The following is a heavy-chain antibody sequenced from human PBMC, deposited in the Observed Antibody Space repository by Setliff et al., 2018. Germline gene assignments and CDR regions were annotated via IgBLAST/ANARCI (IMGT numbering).Heavy chain of an antibody. J-gene: IGHJ3*01. CDR1: GYTFTAYY. D-gene: IGHD3-16*02. V-gene: IGHV1-2*06. CDR3: AKQGYSDSLYAFDV. Sequence: ASVKVSCKTSGYTFTAYYIYWVRQAPGHGLELMGRIHPNTGCTNYLQDFQGRVTITRDTSIYTVYMELTGLTSGDTAVYYCAKQGYSDSLYAFDVWGQGTVVTVSS. CDR2: IHPNTGCT.